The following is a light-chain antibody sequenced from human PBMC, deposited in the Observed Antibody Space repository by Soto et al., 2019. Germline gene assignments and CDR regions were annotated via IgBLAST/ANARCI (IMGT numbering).Light chain of an antibody. CDR3: QQSKTFPLT. CDR1: QDINSW. Sequence: MTQSPATLSVSVGDRVTITCRASQDINSWLTWYQQKPGKAPKVLIYIASRLQSGVPSRFSGRGSGTDFSLTISNLQPEDFATYFCQQSKTFPLTFGGGTKVDIK. J-gene: IGKJ4*01. V-gene: IGKV1-12*01. CDR2: IAS.